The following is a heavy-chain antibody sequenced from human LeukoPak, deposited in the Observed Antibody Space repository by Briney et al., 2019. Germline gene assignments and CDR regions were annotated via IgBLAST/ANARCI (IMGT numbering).Heavy chain of an antibody. CDR3: AREVEYSSSSRDYFDY. V-gene: IGHV1-46*01. D-gene: IGHD6-6*01. J-gene: IGHJ4*02. Sequence: GASVKVSCKASGYTFTSHYMHWVRQAPGQGLEWMGIINPSGGSTSYAQKFQGRVTMTRDTSTSTVYMELSSLRSEDTAVYHCAREVEYSSSSRDYFDYWGQGTLVTVSS. CDR1: GYTFTSHY. CDR2: INPSGGST.